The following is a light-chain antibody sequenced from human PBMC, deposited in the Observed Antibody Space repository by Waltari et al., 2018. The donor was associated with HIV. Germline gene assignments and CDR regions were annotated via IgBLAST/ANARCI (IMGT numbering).Light chain of an antibody. J-gene: IGLJ3*02. Sequence: QSALTQPPSASGSPGQSVTISCTGTSSDVGGSTYVSWYQQHPGKAPKLMIYEVSKRPSGVPDRFSGSKSGNTASLTVSGLQAEDEADYYCSSYAGSNNFVFGGGTKLTVL. CDR3: SSYAGSNNFV. CDR2: EVS. V-gene: IGLV2-8*01. CDR1: SSDVGGSTY.